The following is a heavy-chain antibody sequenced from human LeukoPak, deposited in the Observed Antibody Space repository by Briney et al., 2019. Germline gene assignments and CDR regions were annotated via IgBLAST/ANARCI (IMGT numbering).Heavy chain of an antibody. J-gene: IGHJ4*02. CDR1: GFTFSSYA. CDR2: ISYDGSNK. D-gene: IGHD5-12*01. V-gene: IGHV3-30-3*01. CDR3: ARDVRRGYSGYDGPDY. Sequence: PGRSLRLSCAASGFTFSSYAMHWVRQAPGKGLEWMAVISYDGSNKYYADSVKGRFTISRDNSKNTLCLQMNSLRAEDTAVYYCARDVRRGYSGYDGPDYWGQGTLVTVSS.